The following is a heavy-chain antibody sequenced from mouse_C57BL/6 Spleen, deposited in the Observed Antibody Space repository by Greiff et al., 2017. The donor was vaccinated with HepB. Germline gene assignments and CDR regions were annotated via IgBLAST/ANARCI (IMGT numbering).Heavy chain of an antibody. CDR2: IYPGDGDT. CDR3: ARSGLRRLFAY. V-gene: IGHV1-80*01. Sequence: VQLQQSGAELVKPGASVKISCQASGYAFSSYWMNWVKQRPGKGLEWIGQIYPGDGDTNYNGKFKGKATLTADKSSSTAYMQLSSLTSEDSAVYFCARSGLRRLFAYWGQGTLVTVSA. J-gene: IGHJ3*01. D-gene: IGHD2-4*01. CDR1: GYAFSSYW.